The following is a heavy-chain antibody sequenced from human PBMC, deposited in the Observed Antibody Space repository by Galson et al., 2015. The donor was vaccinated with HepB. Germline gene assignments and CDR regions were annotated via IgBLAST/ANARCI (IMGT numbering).Heavy chain of an antibody. V-gene: IGHV3-74*01. CDR2: VTGDGSGT. CDR1: GFTLSSYG. D-gene: IGHD2-15*01. CDR3: ARRERDCSGGGCYYFFGY. J-gene: IGHJ4*02. Sequence: SLRLSCAASGFTLSSYGMHWVRQAPGKGLVWVSRVTGDGSGTDYADTVKGRFTISRDNAKNTLHLQMNSLRAEDTAVYYCARRERDCSGGGCYYFFGYWGQGTLVTVSS.